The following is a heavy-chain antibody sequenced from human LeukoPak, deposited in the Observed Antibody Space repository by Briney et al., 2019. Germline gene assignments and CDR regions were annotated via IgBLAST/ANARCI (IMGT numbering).Heavy chain of an antibody. V-gene: IGHV4-39*07. CDR3: ARDKVGWNYRRMDV. J-gene: IGHJ6*02. CDR2: IYYSGST. D-gene: IGHD1-7*01. CDR1: GGSISSSSYY. Sequence: SETLSLTCTVSGGSISSSSYYWGWIRQPPGKGLEWIGSIYYSGSTYYNSSLKSRVTISVDTSKNQFSLKLSSVTAADTAVYYCARDKVGWNYRRMDVWGQGTTVTVSS.